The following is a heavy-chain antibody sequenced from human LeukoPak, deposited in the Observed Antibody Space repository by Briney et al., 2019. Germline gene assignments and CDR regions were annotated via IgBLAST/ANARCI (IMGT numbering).Heavy chain of an antibody. V-gene: IGHV3-7*05. CDR3: AKDLYGDYSSDY. J-gene: IGHJ4*02. D-gene: IGHD4-17*01. CDR1: GFTFRSYW. Sequence: GGSLRLSCAASGFTFRSYWMSWVRQAPGKGLEWVANIKQDGSEKYYVDSVKGRFTISRDNSNNTLYLQMNSLRAEDTAVYYCAKDLYGDYSSDYWGQGTLVTVSS. CDR2: IKQDGSEK.